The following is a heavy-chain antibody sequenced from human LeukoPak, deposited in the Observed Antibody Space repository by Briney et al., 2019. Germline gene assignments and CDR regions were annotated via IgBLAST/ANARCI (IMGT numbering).Heavy chain of an antibody. CDR2: IKQDGSEK. CDR3: ARESPGDYVWGSYHH. V-gene: IGHV3-7*01. J-gene: IGHJ5*02. CDR1: GFTFSSYW. Sequence: GGSLRLSCAASGFTFSSYWMSWVRQAPGKGLEWVANIKQDGSEKYYVDSVKGRFTISRDNAKNSLYLQMNSLRAEDTAVYYCARESPGDYVWGSYHHWGQGTLVTVSS. D-gene: IGHD3-16*02.